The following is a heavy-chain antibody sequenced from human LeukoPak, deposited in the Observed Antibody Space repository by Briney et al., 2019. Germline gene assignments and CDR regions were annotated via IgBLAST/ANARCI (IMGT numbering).Heavy chain of an antibody. Sequence: PGGSLRLSCVTSGFTFSSYGMHWVRQVPGKGLEWVASINQDEIHYVDAVRGRFTISRDNAKNSLYLQMNSLTADDTAVYYCVRSHHPGSWFDPWGQGTLVTVSS. V-gene: IGHV3-7*01. CDR1: GFTFSSYG. J-gene: IGHJ5*02. CDR3: VRSHHPGSWFDP. CDR2: INQDEI. D-gene: IGHD1-26*01.